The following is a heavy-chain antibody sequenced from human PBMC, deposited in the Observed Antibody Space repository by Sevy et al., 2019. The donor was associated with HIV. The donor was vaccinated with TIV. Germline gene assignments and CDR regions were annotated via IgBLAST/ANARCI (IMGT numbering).Heavy chain of an antibody. CDR2: ISYTGNFE. J-gene: IGHJ4*02. D-gene: IGHD5-12*01. CDR3: ARDAGYTTKFHTLH. CDR1: GFRLNTYA. Sequence: GGSLRLSCSASGFRLNTYAMHWVRQAPGKGLEWVSVISYTGNFECYSASVKGRFTISKDNSKNTVSLQMNSLRPEDPAMYYCARDAGYTTKFHTLHWGQGTLVTVSS. V-gene: IGHV3-30*04.